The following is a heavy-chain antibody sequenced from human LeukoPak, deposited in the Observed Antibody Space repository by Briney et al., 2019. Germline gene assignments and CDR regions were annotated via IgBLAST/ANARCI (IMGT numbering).Heavy chain of an antibody. CDR3: ARHEGYCSSNSCYRGWFDP. J-gene: IGHJ5*02. D-gene: IGHD2-2*01. CDR2: IYQSGSA. Sequence: SETLCLTCAVSGYSISSGYYWGWIRQPPGKGLEWIGSIYQSGSAYYNPSLKSRLTISVDTSKNQLSLKLRSVTAADTAVYYCARHEGYCSSNSCYRGWFDPWGQGTLVIVSS. V-gene: IGHV4-38-2*01. CDR1: GYSISSGYY.